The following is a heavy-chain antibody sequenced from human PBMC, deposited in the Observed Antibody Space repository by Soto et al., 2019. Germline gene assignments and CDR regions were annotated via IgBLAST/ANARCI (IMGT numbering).Heavy chain of an antibody. J-gene: IGHJ4*02. CDR1: GGTFSSYA. D-gene: IGHD3-22*01. CDR2: IIPIFGTA. V-gene: IGHV1-69*13. Sequence: SVKVSCKASGGTFSSYAISWVRQAPGQGLEWMGGIIPIFGTANYAQKFQGRVTITADESTSTAYMELSSLRSEDTAVYYCAKQATTHYYDSSGYYQYYFDYWGQGTLVTVSS. CDR3: AKQATTHYYDSSGYYQYYFDY.